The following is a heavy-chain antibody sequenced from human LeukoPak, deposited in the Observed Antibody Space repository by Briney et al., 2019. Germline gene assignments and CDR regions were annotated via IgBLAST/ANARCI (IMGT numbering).Heavy chain of an antibody. Sequence: SETLSLTCTVSGGSISSYYWSWLRQPPGKGLEWIGYIYYSGSTKYNPSLKSRVTMSVDTSKNQFSLKLSSVSAADTAVYYCARDQDSSTWYRRMDVWGQGTTVTVSS. J-gene: IGHJ6*02. V-gene: IGHV4-59*01. CDR3: ARDQDSSTWYRRMDV. CDR2: IYYSGST. CDR1: GGSISSYY. D-gene: IGHD6-13*01.